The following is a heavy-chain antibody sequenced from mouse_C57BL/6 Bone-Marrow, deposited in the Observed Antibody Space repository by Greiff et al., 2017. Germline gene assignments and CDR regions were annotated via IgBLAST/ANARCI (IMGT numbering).Heavy chain of an antibody. D-gene: IGHD4-1*01. CDR2: IYPGDGDT. Sequence: QVQLQQSGPELVKPGASVKISCKASGYAFSSSWMNWVKQRPGKGLEWIGRIYPGDGDTNYNGKFKGKATLTADKSSSTAYMQLSSLTSEDSAVYFCVGPYFDYWGQGTTLTVSS. V-gene: IGHV1-82*01. CDR1: GYAFSSSW. CDR3: VGPYFDY. J-gene: IGHJ2*01.